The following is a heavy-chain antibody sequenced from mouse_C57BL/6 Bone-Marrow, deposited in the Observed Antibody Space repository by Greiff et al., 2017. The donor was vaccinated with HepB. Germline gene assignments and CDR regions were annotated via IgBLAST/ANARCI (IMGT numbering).Heavy chain of an antibody. CDR2: IYPRDGST. V-gene: IGHV1-85*01. Sequence: QVQLQQSGPELVKPGASVKLSCKASGYTFTSYDINWVKQRPGQGLEWIGWIYPRDGSTKYNEKFKGKATLTVDTSSSTAYMELHSLTSEDSAVYFCARGGYYYGSSYWYFDVWGTGTTVTVSS. D-gene: IGHD1-1*01. CDR3: ARGGYYYGSSYWYFDV. CDR1: GYTFTSYD. J-gene: IGHJ1*03.